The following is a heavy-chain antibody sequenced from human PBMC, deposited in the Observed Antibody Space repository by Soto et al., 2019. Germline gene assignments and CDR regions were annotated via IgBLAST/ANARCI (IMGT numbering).Heavy chain of an antibody. CDR1: GFKFSNYA. J-gene: IGHJ4*02. D-gene: IGHD3-16*01. CDR2: ISATGGGT. Sequence: PGGSLRLSCAASGFKFSNYAMSWVRQAPGKGLEWVSLISATGGGTYYADSVEGRFTISRDNSHNTLYLQVHSLTAEDTAVYYCAEDRRAGGNSAFYFDFWGQGAQVTVSS. V-gene: IGHV3-23*01. CDR3: AEDRRAGGNSAFYFDF.